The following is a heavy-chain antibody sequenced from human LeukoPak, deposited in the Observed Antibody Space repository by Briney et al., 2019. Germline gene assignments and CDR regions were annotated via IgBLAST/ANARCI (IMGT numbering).Heavy chain of an antibody. CDR1: GYTFTGYY. Sequence: ASVKVSCKASGYTFTGYYMHWVRQAPGQGLEWMGWINPNSGGTNYAQKFQGRVTMTRDTSISTAYMELSRLRSDDTAVYYCARVFGRYYYDSSGYTDYWGQGTLVTVSS. J-gene: IGHJ4*02. D-gene: IGHD3-22*01. V-gene: IGHV1-2*02. CDR2: INPNSGGT. CDR3: ARVFGRYYYDSSGYTDY.